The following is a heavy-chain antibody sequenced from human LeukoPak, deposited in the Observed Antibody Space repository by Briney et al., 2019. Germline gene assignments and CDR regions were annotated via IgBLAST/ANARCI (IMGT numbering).Heavy chain of an antibody. J-gene: IGHJ4*02. CDR1: GFNFDIYT. V-gene: IGHV3-48*01. CDR3: ARPAPGSYSTFDY. D-gene: IGHD6-13*01. Sequence: PGGSLRLSCAASGFNFDIYTMNWVRQAPGKGLEWVSYISNTGNALNYADSVKGRFTISRDNAKNSLYLQMNSLRAEDTAVYYCARPAPGSYSTFDYWGPGTLVTVSS. CDR2: ISNTGNAL.